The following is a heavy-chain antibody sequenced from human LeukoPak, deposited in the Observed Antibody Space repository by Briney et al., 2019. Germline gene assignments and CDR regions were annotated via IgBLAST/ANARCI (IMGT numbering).Heavy chain of an antibody. J-gene: IGHJ4*02. D-gene: IGHD1-1*01. V-gene: IGHV4-38-2*02. Sequence: SETLSLMCTVSGYSISSGYHWGWIRQPPGKGLEWIGNTHHSGSTNYNPSLKSRVTISIDTSKNQFSLKLTSVTAADTAGYYCVRGRNWNADFVDYWGQGTLLIVSS. CDR1: GYSISSGYH. CDR2: THHSGST. CDR3: VRGRNWNADFVDY.